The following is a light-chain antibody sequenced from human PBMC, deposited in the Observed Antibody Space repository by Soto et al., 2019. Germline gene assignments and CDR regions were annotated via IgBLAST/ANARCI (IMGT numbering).Light chain of an antibody. CDR1: QSVSSSF. Sequence: EIVLTQSPGILSFSPGERVTLSCRASQSVSSSFLAWYQQKPGKAPRLLFYAASTRATGVPDRFSGSGSETEFSLTISRLEPEDFAIYYCQQYDASPITFGQGTRLEIK. V-gene: IGKV3-20*01. CDR2: AAS. J-gene: IGKJ5*01. CDR3: QQYDASPIT.